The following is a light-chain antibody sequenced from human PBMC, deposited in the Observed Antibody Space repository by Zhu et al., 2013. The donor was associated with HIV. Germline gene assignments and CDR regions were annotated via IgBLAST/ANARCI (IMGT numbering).Light chain of an antibody. CDR3: LQRTNWPLSLT. V-gene: IGKV3D-20*02. Sequence: EILLTQSPGTLSLSPGERATLSCRASQSVSSNYLAWYQVKPGQAPRLLIYGASSRATGIPDRFSGGGSGTDFTLTISRLEPEDFAVYYCLQRTNWPLSLTFGGGPRWRSN. J-gene: IGKJ4*01. CDR1: QSVSSNY. CDR2: GAS.